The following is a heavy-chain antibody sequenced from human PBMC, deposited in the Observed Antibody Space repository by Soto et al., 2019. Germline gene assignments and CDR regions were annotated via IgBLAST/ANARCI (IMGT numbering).Heavy chain of an antibody. V-gene: IGHV4-31*03. CDR2: IYYSGST. CDR1: GGSISSGGYY. D-gene: IGHD6-19*01. CDR3: ARAYSSGWLIDY. J-gene: IGHJ4*02. Sequence: QVQLQESGPGLVKPSQTLSLTCTVSGGSISSGGYYWSWIRQQPGKGLEWIGYIYYSGSTYYNPSLKSRVTISVDTSKNQFSLKVSSVTAADTAVYYCARAYSSGWLIDYWGQGTLVTVSS.